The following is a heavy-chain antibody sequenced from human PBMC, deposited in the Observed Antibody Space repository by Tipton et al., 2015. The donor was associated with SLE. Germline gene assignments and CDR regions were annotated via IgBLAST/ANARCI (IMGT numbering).Heavy chain of an antibody. D-gene: IGHD3-10*01. Sequence: GSLRLSCAASGFTFSSYAMSWVRQAPGKGLEWVSAISGSGGSTYYADSGKGRFTISRDNSKNTLYLQMNSLRAEDTAVYYCAIYGSGSSGAYYFDYWGQGALVTVSS. CDR2: ISGSGGST. V-gene: IGHV3-23*01. CDR3: AIYGSGSSGAYYFDY. J-gene: IGHJ4*02. CDR1: GFTFSSYA.